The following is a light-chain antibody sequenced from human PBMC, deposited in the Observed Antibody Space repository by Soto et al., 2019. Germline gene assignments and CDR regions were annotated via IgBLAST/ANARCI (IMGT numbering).Light chain of an antibody. J-gene: IGKJ2*01. CDR3: QQYNNWPPYT. V-gene: IGKV3-15*01. CDR1: QSVSSN. Sequence: EIVMTQSPATLSVSPGERATLSCRASQSVSSNLAWYQQKPGQAPRLLIYGASTRATGIPARFSGSGSGTEFTLTISSLLPEDCAVYYCQQYNNWPPYTFGHGTKLEIK. CDR2: GAS.